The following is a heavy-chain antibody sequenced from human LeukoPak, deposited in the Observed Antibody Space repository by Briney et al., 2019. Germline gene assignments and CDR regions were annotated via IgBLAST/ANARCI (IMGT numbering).Heavy chain of an antibody. J-gene: IGHJ4*02. CDR2: ISSSSSTI. V-gene: IGHV3-48*02. D-gene: IGHD3-22*01. Sequence: GGSLRLSCAASGFTFSSYSMNWVRQAPGKGLEWVSYISSSSSTIYYADSVKGRFTISRDNAKNSLYPQMNSLRDEDTAVYYCAREATDYYDSLDYWGQGTLVTVSS. CDR3: AREATDYYDSLDY. CDR1: GFTFSSYS.